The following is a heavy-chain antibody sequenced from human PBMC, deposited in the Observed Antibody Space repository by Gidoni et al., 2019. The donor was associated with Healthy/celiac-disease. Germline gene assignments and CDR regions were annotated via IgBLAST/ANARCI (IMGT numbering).Heavy chain of an antibody. Sequence: QVQLVESGGGVVQPGRSLRLSCEASGLTFSSYAMHWVRQAPGKGLEWVAVISYDGSNKYYADSVKGRFTISRDNSKNTLYLQMNSLRAEDTAVYYCARGLPLVTNYFDYWGQGTLVTVSS. D-gene: IGHD6-13*01. V-gene: IGHV3-30-3*01. J-gene: IGHJ4*02. CDR1: GLTFSSYA. CDR3: ARGLPLVTNYFDY. CDR2: ISYDGSNK.